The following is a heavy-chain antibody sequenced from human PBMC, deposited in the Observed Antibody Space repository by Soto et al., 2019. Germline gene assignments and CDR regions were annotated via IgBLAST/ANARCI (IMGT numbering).Heavy chain of an antibody. J-gene: IGHJ4*02. D-gene: IGHD7-27*01. CDR2: INGDGSTT. V-gene: IGHV3-74*01. CDR3: TRGGTSATYWGLFDY. CDR1: TFSNYW. Sequence: TFSNYWTHWVRQAPGKGLVWFSRINGDGSTTTYADFVKGRFTISRDNAKNTLYLQMDSLGADDTAVYYCTRGGTSATYWGLFDYWGQGALVTVSS.